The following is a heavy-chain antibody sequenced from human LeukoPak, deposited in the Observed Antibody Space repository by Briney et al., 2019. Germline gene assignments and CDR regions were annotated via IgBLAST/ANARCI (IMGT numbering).Heavy chain of an antibody. CDR2: INSDGSST. D-gene: IGHD3-10*01. V-gene: IGHV3-74*01. Sequence: PGGSLGLSCAASGFTFSSYWMHWVRQAPGKGLVWVSRINSDGSSTSYADSVKGRFTISRDNAKNTLYLQMNSLRAEDTAVYYCARGMRITMVRGVIPHDYWGQGTLVTVSS. J-gene: IGHJ4*02. CDR3: ARGMRITMVRGVIPHDY. CDR1: GFTFSSYW.